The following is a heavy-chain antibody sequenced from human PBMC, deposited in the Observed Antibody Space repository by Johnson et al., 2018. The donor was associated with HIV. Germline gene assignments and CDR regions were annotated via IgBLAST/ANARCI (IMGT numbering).Heavy chain of an antibody. D-gene: IGHD3-22*01. CDR2: ISYDGSNK. V-gene: IGHV3-30*04. J-gene: IGHJ3*02. CDR3: ASPYYYDISGYDAFDI. Sequence: QVQLVESGGGLVKPGGSLRLSCAASGFTFSSYAMHWVRQAPGKGLEWVAVISYDGSNKYYADSVKGRFTISRDNSKNTLYLQMNSLRAEDTAVYYCASPYYYDISGYDAFDIWGQGTMVTVSS. CDR1: GFTFSSYA.